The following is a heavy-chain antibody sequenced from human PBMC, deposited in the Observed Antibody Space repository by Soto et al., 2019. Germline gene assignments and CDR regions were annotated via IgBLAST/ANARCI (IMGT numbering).Heavy chain of an antibody. CDR3: AKDLRAGRPEHFQH. CDR2: ISYDGINK. J-gene: IGHJ1*01. V-gene: IGHV3-30-3*01. Sequence: GGSLRLSCAASGFSFRSYAMHWVRQAPGKGLEWVAVISYDGINKYYADSVKGRFSISRDNSKDTLYLEMNSLRGDDTAVYYCAKDLRAGRPEHFQHWALATLVTVSP. CDR1: GFSFRSYA. D-gene: IGHD6-6*01.